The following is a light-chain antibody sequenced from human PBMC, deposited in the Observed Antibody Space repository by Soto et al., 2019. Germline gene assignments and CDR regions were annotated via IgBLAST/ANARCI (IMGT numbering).Light chain of an antibody. CDR1: SSNIGNNA. J-gene: IGLJ3*02. CDR2: DNI. V-gene: IGLV1-44*01. Sequence: QPVLTQPPSASGTPGQRVTISCSGTSSNIGNNAVNWYQQFPGTAPKLLIYDNIQRPAGVPDRVSGSKSGTSASLAISGLQSEDEADYYCAAWGDNLNGWVFGGGTKLTVL. CDR3: AAWGDNLNGWV.